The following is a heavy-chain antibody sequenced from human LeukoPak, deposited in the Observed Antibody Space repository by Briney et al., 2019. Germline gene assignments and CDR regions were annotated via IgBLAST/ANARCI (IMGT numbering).Heavy chain of an antibody. J-gene: IGHJ4*02. Sequence: HPGGSLRLSCVASGLIFNNYAMRWARQATGKGLEWVSLMIGSRGSTFYADSVKGRFTISRDKSKNPLYIQMNGQRAEDTAVDYCAKGAYNSFEIAYFDYWGQGSLVTVSS. CDR3: AKGAYNSFEIAYFDY. CDR1: GLIFNNYA. CDR2: MIGSRGST. D-gene: IGHD5-24*01. V-gene: IGHV3-23*01.